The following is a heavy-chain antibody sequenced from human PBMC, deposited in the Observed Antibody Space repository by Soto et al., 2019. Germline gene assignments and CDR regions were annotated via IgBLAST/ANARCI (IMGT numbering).Heavy chain of an antibody. CDR3: ARNQRYCTGGSCFYDI. CDR2: ISSSGSIR. Sequence: QVQLVESGGGLVKPGGSLRLSCAASGFTFSDYYMTWIRQAPGKGLEWVSYISSSGSIRYYADSVKGRLTISRDNAKNSLSLQMNSLRAEDTAVYYCARNQRYCTGGSCFYDIWGQGTMVTVSS. CDR1: GFTFSDYY. D-gene: IGHD2-15*01. J-gene: IGHJ3*02. V-gene: IGHV3-11*01.